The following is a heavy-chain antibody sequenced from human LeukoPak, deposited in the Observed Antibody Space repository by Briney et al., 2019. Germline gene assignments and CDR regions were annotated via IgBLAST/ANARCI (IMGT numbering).Heavy chain of an antibody. D-gene: IGHD3-22*01. J-gene: IGHJ4*02. CDR2: IYTSGST. CDR3: ATLYYYDSSGWYYFDY. V-gene: IGHV4-4*09. Sequence: SETLSLTYTVSGGSISSYYWSWIRQPPGKGMEWLGYIYTSGSTNYNPSLKSRVTISVDTSKNQFSLKLSSVTAADTAVYYCATLYYYDSSGWYYFDYWGQGTLVTVSS. CDR1: GGSISSYY.